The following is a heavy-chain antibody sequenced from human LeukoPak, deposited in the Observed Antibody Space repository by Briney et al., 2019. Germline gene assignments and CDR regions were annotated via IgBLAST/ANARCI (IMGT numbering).Heavy chain of an antibody. J-gene: IGHJ4*02. D-gene: IGHD5-18*01. Sequence: GGFLRLSCAASGFTFSSYAMSWVRQAPGKGLEWVSAISGSGGSTYYADSVKGRFTISRDNSKNTLYLQMNSLRAEDTAVYYCARARGYSYGFCDYWGQGTLVTVSS. CDR3: ARARGYSYGFCDY. CDR2: ISGSGGST. V-gene: IGHV3-23*01. CDR1: GFTFSSYA.